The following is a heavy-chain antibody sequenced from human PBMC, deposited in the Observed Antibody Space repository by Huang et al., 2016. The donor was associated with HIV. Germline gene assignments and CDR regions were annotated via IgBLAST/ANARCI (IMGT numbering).Heavy chain of an antibody. CDR1: GFTFGDYY. V-gene: IGHV3-11*04. CDR2: ISSSGSTI. CDR3: ARGGGYYDILSDY. Sequence: QVQLVESGGGLVKPGGSLRLSCAASGFTFGDYYMSGISHAQGKGVELVSYISSSGSTIYYSDPGKGRFTISRDNAKNSLYLQMNSLRAEDTAVYYCARGGGYYDILSDYWGQGTLVTVSS. J-gene: IGHJ4*02. D-gene: IGHD3-9*01.